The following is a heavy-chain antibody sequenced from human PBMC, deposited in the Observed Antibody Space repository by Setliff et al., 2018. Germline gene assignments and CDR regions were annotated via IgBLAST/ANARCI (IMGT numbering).Heavy chain of an antibody. V-gene: IGHV3-53*04. D-gene: IGHD3-22*01. Sequence: GESLKISCAASGFTVSSNYMSWVRQAPGKGLEWVSVIYSDGSTYYADSVKGRFTISRHNSKNTLYLQMNSLRAEDTAVYYCARVGDSSGYRAFDIWGQGTMVTVSS. J-gene: IGHJ3*02. CDR2: IYSDGST. CDR1: GFTVSSNY. CDR3: ARVGDSSGYRAFDI.